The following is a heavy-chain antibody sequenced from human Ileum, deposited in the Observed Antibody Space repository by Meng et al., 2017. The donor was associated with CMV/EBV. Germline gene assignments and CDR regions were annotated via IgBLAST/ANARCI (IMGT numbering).Heavy chain of an antibody. CDR3: ATAGNYYFGN. J-gene: IGHJ4*02. V-gene: IGHV3-74*01. D-gene: IGHD1-14*01. Sequence: GASLKISCAASGFSFSNSWMHWVRQAPGKGLVWVSRMNSDRTTINYADSVRGRFTISRDNANNTLYLQRNSLRDEDTAVYYCATAGNYYFGNWGQGTLVTVSS. CDR2: MNSDRTTI. CDR1: GFSFSNSW.